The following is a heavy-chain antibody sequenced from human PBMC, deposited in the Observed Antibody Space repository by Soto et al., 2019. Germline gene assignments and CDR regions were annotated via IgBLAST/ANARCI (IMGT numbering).Heavy chain of an antibody. Sequence: QVHLEQSGAEVKKPGTSVKVSCKASGGSFSTNEIDWVRQAPGQGLEWMGRIFPNVGTADYAQKFQGRLTIIADESTATVFMELSRLISADTAVYFCARARYSSRWGTFDRWGQGTQVAVSS. CDR1: GGSFSTNE. CDR3: ARARYSSRWGTFDR. V-gene: IGHV1-69*01. D-gene: IGHD6-19*01. J-gene: IGHJ4*02. CDR2: IFPNVGTA.